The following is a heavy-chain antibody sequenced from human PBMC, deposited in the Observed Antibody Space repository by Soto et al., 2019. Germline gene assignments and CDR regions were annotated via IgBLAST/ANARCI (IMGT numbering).Heavy chain of an antibody. CDR3: VRGGSSRSY. D-gene: IGHD3-16*02. CDR2: LSSGSRYV. J-gene: IGHJ4*02. Sequence: PGGSLRLSCTASGFTFTNYIMTWVRQAPGKGLEWVSSLSSGSRYVYYVDSVKGRFTISRDDAKNSVYLQMNSLRAEDAAAYYCVRGGSSRSYWGQGSRVTVSS. CDR1: GFTFTNYI. V-gene: IGHV3-21*01.